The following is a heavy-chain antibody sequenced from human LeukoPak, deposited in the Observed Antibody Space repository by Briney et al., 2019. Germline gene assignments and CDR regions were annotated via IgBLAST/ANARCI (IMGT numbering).Heavy chain of an antibody. CDR1: GFTFSSYW. V-gene: IGHV3-48*04. CDR3: ARKTFQGGWFDP. J-gene: IGHJ5*02. CDR2: ISSSGSTI. Sequence: GGSLRLSCAASGFTFSSYWMSWVRQAPGKGLEWVSYISSSGSTIYYADSVKGRFTISRDNAKNSLYLQMNSLRAEDTAVYYCARKTFQGGWFDPWGQGTLVTVSS. D-gene: IGHD3-16*01.